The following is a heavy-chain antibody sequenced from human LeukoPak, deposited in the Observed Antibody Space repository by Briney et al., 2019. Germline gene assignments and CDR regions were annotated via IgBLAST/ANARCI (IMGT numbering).Heavy chain of an antibody. CDR1: GFTFSSYW. D-gene: IGHD3-3*01. CDR2: IKQDGSEQ. V-gene: IGHV3-7*01. Sequence: GGSLRLSCAASGFTFSSYWMSWVRQAPGKGLEWVGNIKQDGSEQYYMDSVKGRFTISRDNAKKSLFLQMNSLTAEDTGLYYCVRSLERFGTRDYWGQGTLVTVSS. J-gene: IGHJ4*02. CDR3: VRSLERFGTRDY.